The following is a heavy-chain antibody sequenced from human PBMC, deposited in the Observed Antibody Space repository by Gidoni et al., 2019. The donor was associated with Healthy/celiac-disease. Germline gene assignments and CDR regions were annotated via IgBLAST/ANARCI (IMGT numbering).Heavy chain of an antibody. D-gene: IGHD6-19*01. Sequence: QAQLVPSVAEVNKPGASLTVFCKASGYTFTGYYMHWVRQAPGKGLEWMGWINPNSGGKNYAQKFQGRVTMTKDTSISTAYMELSRLRADDTAVYYGARVSGSGSAGNWGQGTLVTVSS. V-gene: IGHV1-2*02. CDR2: INPNSGGK. J-gene: IGHJ4*02. CDR1: GYTFTGYY. CDR3: ARVSGSGSAGN.